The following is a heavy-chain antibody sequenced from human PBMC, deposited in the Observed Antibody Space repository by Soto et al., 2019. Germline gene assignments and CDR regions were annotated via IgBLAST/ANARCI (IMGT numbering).Heavy chain of an antibody. J-gene: IGHJ3*01. CDR1: GGSISGYY. D-gene: IGHD3-10*01. CDR3: ARHANMVRTSVDVFDV. V-gene: IGHV4-59*01. CDR2: IYYSGST. Sequence: QVQLQESGPGLVKPSETLSLTCTVSGGSISGYYWTWIRQPPGRGLEWIAFIYYSGSTHYNPSIKSRVTISVDTSKNHFSLKLTSVTAADTAVYYCARHANMVRTSVDVFDVWGQGAVVTVSS.